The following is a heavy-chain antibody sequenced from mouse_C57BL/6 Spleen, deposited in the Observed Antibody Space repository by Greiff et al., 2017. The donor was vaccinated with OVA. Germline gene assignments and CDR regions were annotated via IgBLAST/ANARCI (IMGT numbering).Heavy chain of an antibody. Sequence: QVQLKESGPGLVQPSQSLSITCAVSGFSLTSYGVHWVRQSPGKGLEWLGVIWSGGSTDYNAAFISRLSISKDNSKSQVFFKMNSLQADDTAIYYCARNRVYDYDDGFAYWGQGTLVTVSA. CDR2: IWSGGST. CDR1: GFSLTSYG. J-gene: IGHJ3*01. CDR3: ARNRVYDYDDGFAY. D-gene: IGHD2-4*01. V-gene: IGHV2-2*01.